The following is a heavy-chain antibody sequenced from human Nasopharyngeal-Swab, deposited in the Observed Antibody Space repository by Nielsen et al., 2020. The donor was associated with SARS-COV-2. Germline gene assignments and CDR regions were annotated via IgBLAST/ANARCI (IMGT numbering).Heavy chain of an antibody. J-gene: IGHJ4*02. CDR2: ISWNSVSI. CDR3: AKDLAIATRPLYYFDY. V-gene: IGHV3-9*01. D-gene: IGHD6-6*01. Sequence: GGSLRLSCAASGFTFDDYAMHWVRQVPGKGLEWVSGISWNSVSIGYADSVKGRFTISRDNAKNSLYLQMNSLRAEDTALYYCAKDLAIATRPLYYFDYWGQGSLVTVSS. CDR1: GFTFDDYA.